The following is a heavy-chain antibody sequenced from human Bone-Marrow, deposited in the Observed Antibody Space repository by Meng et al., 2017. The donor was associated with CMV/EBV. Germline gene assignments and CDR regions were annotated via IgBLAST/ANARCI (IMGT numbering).Heavy chain of an antibody. CDR2: ISRSSSYI. CDR3: RSGSNWYYGMDV. CDR1: GFTFSSYS. Sequence: GGSLRLSCAASGFTFSSYSMNWVRQAPGKGLEWVSSISRSSSYIYYADSVKGRFTISRDNAKNTLYLQMNSLRAEDTAVYYCRSGSNWYYGMDVWGQGTTVTVSS. J-gene: IGHJ6*02. V-gene: IGHV3-21*01. D-gene: IGHD1-1*01.